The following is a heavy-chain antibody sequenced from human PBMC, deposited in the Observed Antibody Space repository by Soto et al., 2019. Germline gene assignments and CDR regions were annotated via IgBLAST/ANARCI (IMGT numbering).Heavy chain of an antibody. Sequence: ASVKVSCKASGGTFSSYAISWVRQAPGQGLEWMGGIIPIFGTANYAQKFQGRVTITADESMSTAYMELSSLRSEDTAVYYCARGAVGATTEDYYYGMDVWGQGTTVTVSS. V-gene: IGHV1-69*13. D-gene: IGHD1-26*01. J-gene: IGHJ6*02. CDR3: ARGAVGATTEDYYYGMDV. CDR1: GGTFSSYA. CDR2: IIPIFGTA.